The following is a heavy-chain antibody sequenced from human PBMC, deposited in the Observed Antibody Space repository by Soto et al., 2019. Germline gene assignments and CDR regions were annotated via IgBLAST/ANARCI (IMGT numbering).Heavy chain of an antibody. J-gene: IGHJ6*03. CDR1: GGSISSYY. Sequence: SETLSLTCTVSGGSISSYYWSWIRQPPGKGLEWIGYIYYSGSTNYNPSPKSRVTISVDTSKNQFSLKLSSVTAADTAVYYCARERGPHDGYCSGGSCSYYMDVWGKGTTVTVSS. D-gene: IGHD2-15*01. CDR3: ARERGPHDGYCSGGSCSYYMDV. V-gene: IGHV4-59*01. CDR2: IYYSGST.